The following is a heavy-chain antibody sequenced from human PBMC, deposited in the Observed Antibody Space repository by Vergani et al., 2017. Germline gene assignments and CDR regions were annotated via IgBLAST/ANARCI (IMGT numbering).Heavy chain of an antibody. CDR2: ISSNGGST. V-gene: IGHV3-64*04. Sequence: VQLVESGGGLVQPGGSLRLSCSASGFTFSSYAMHWVRQAPGKGLEYVSAISSNGGSTYYADSVKGRFTISRDNSKNTLYLQMNSLRAEDTAVYYCASRRSTLNYDILTGSSVDWGQGTLVTVSS. D-gene: IGHD3-9*01. J-gene: IGHJ4*02. CDR3: ASRRSTLNYDILTGSSVD. CDR1: GFTFSSYA.